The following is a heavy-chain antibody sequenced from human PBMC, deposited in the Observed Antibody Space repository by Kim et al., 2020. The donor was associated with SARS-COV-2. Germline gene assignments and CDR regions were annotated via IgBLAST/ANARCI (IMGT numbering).Heavy chain of an antibody. CDR1: GYTFTSYA. J-gene: IGHJ6*02. V-gene: IGHV1-3*01. Sequence: ASVKVSCKASGYTFTSYAMHWVRQAPGQRLEWMGWINAGNGNTKYSQKFQGRVTITRDTSASTAYMELSSLRSEDTAVYYCAVITMFRGVSNHYYYGMDVWGQGTTVTVSS. D-gene: IGHD3-10*01. CDR2: INAGNGNT. CDR3: AVITMFRGVSNHYYYGMDV.